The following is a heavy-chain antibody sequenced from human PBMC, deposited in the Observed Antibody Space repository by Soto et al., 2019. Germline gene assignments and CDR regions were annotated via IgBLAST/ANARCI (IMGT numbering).Heavy chain of an antibody. D-gene: IGHD6-19*01. CDR1: GFTFSSYA. V-gene: IGHV3-23*01. CDR3: AKDWGSSGWYSYFDY. J-gene: IGHJ4*02. Sequence: PGGSLRLSCAASGFTFSSYAMSWVRQAPGKGLEWVSAISGSGGSTYYADSVKGRFTISRDNSKNTLYLQMNSLRAEDTAVYYCAKDWGSSGWYSYFDYWGQGTLVTVSS. CDR2: ISGSGGST.